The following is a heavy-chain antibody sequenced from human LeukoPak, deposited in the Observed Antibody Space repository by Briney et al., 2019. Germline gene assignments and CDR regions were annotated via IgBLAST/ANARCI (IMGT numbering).Heavy chain of an antibody. Sequence: GGPLRLSCAASGFTFSNAWMSWVRQAPGKGLEWVARIKSKTDGGTTDYAAPVKGRFTISRDDSKNTLYLQMNSLKTEDTAVYYCTTARKSYYYDSSGYYRFDYWGQGTLVTVSS. CDR3: TTARKSYYYDSSGYYRFDY. D-gene: IGHD3-22*01. J-gene: IGHJ4*02. V-gene: IGHV3-15*01. CDR2: IKSKTDGGTT. CDR1: GFTFSNAW.